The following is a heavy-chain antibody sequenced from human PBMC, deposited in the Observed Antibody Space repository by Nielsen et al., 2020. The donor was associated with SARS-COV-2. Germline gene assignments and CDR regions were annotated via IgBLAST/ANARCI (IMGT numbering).Heavy chain of an antibody. CDR3: ARGLVGPGYYYYGMDV. D-gene: IGHD2-2*01. CDR2: ISSSSSYT. J-gene: IGHJ6*02. Sequence: GGSLRLSCAASGFTFSDYYMSWIRQAPGKGLEWVSYISSSSSYTNYADSVKGRFTISRDNAKNSLYLQMNSLRAEDTAVYYCARGLVGPGYYYYGMDVWGQGTTVTVSS. CDR1: GFTFSDYY. V-gene: IGHV3-11*06.